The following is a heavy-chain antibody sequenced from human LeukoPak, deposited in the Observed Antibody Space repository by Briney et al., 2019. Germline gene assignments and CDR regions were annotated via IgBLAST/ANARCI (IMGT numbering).Heavy chain of an antibody. D-gene: IGHD4-23*01. J-gene: IGHJ6*02. V-gene: IGHV3-13*01. CDR1: GFTFSSYD. Sequence: GGSLRLSCAASGFTFSSYDMHWVRQATGKGLEWVSAIGTAGDTYYPGSVKGRFTISRQNAKYSLHLQMNSLRAGDTAVYYCARGDYGGKIGSGMDVWGQGTTVTVSS. CDR2: IGTAGDT. CDR3: ARGDYGGKIGSGMDV.